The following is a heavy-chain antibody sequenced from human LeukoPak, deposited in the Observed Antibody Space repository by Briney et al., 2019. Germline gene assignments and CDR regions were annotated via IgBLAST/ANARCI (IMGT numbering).Heavy chain of an antibody. CDR3: AQEGQWLVGGYFDY. V-gene: IGHV3-23*01. D-gene: IGHD6-19*01. J-gene: IGHJ4*02. Sequence: SGGSLRLSCAASGFTFSSYAMSWVRQAPGKGLEWVSTISGSGANTYYADSVKGRFTISRDNSKNTLYLQMNSLRAEDTAVYYCAQEGQWLVGGYFDYWGQGTLVTVSS. CDR2: ISGSGANT. CDR1: GFTFSSYA.